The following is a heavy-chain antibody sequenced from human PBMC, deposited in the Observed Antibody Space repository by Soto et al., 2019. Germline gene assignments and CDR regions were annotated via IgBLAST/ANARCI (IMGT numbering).Heavy chain of an antibody. CDR1: CGSMSSYY. CDR3: ARRGYGPGFPYYYGMDV. Sequence: SETLSLTCTVSCGSMSSYYWSWIRQPPGKGLEWIGYIYYSGSTNYNPSLKSRVTMSVDTPKNQFSLKLSSVTAADTAVYYCARRGYGPGFPYYYGMDVWGQGTTVTVS. D-gene: IGHD3-10*01. V-gene: IGHV4-59*01. J-gene: IGHJ6*02. CDR2: IYYSGST.